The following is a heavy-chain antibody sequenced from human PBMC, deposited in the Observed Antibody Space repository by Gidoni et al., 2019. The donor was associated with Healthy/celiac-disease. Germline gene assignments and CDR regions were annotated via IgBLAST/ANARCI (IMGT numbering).Heavy chain of an antibody. CDR1: GVTSSSCA. Sequence: EVQLLEAGGGLVQPGGSLRLSCAASGVTSSSCAMSWVRQAPGKGLAWVSAISGSGGSTYYADSVKGPFTISSDNSKNTLYLQMNSLRAEDTAVYYCATKELSSGWYWSFYFDYWGQGTLVTVSS. J-gene: IGHJ4*02. V-gene: IGHV3-23*01. D-gene: IGHD6-19*01. CDR3: ATKELSSGWYWSFYFDY. CDR2: ISGSGGST.